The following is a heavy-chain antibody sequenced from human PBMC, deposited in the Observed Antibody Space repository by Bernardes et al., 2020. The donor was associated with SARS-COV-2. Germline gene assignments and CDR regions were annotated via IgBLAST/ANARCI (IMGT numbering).Heavy chain of an antibody. D-gene: IGHD6-13*01. J-gene: IGHJ2*01. CDR1: GFNVRSNY. Sequence: GSLRLSCAASGFNVRSNYMTWVRQAPGKGLEWVSLIYSAGNTYYAGSVKGRFTISRDNSKNTLYLQMNSLRHEDTAVYYCAREATAAGIWYFDLWGRGTLVTVSS. CDR3: AREATAAGIWYFDL. V-gene: IGHV3-53*01. CDR2: IYSAGNT.